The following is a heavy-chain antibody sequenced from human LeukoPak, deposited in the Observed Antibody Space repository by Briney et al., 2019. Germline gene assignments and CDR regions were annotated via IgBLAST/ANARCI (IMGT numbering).Heavy chain of an antibody. CDR1: GGSISSSSYY. Sequence: SETLSLTCTVSGGSISSSSYYWGWIRQPPGKGLEWIGSIYYSGSTYYNPSLKSRVTISVDTSKNQFSLKLSSVTAADTAVYYCARPAYCGGDCSKPYFDYWGQGTLVTVSS. CDR2: IYYSGST. CDR3: ARPAYCGGDCSKPYFDY. V-gene: IGHV4-39*07. D-gene: IGHD2-21*02. J-gene: IGHJ4*02.